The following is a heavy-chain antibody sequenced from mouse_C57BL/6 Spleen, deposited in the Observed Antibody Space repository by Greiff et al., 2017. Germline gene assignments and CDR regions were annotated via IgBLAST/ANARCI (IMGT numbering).Heavy chain of an antibody. CDR1: GFTFSSYA. V-gene: IGHV5-4*01. J-gene: IGHJ2*01. CDR2: ISDGGSYT. CDR3: AKGSTVYYYDY. Sequence: EVQGVESGGGLVKPGGSLKLSCAASGFTFSSYAMPWVRQTPEKRLEWVATISDGGSYTYYPDNVKGRFTISRDNSENNLYLQMSHLKSVTTAMYYCAKGSTVYYYDYWGQGTTLTVSS.